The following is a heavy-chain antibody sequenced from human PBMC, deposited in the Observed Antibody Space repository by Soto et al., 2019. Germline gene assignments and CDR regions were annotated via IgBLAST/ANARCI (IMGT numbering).Heavy chain of an antibody. Sequence: QVQLVQSEAEMKKPGSSVKVSCKASGGSLNNYLITWVRQAPGQGLEWLGEIVPLSGATNSAQKFQGRVTITADDSTKTAYMELRSLRPEDTAMYFCARGGVDTVTFDYWGQGTLVTVSS. V-gene: IGHV1-69*01. CDR2: IVPLSGAT. CDR1: GGSLNNYL. D-gene: IGHD5-18*01. CDR3: ARGGVDTVTFDY. J-gene: IGHJ4*02.